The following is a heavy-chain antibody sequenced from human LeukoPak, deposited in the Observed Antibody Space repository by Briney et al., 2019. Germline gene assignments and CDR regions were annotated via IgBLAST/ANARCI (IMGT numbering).Heavy chain of an antibody. J-gene: IGHJ5*02. CDR3: ARGRDYYDSSGYPHWFDP. D-gene: IGHD3-22*01. V-gene: IGHV1-46*01. CDR1: GYTFTSYY. Sequence: ASVTVSCKASGYTFTSYYMHWVRQAPGPGLEWMGIINPSGGSTSYAQKFQGRVTMTRDTSTSTVYMELSSLRSEDTAVYYCARGRDYYDSSGYPHWFDPWGQGTLVTVSS. CDR2: INPSGGST.